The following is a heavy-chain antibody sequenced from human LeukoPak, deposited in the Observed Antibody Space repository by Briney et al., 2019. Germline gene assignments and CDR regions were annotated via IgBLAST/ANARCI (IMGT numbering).Heavy chain of an antibody. CDR3: AVALGASTYGTFEY. V-gene: IGHV3-74*03. CDR1: GFTISSYW. J-gene: IGHJ4*02. CDR2: INGDGSST. D-gene: IGHD2-15*01. Sequence: QTGGSLRLSCGATGFTISSYWMHWVHQAPGKGLVWVSRINGDGSSTTYADSVKGRFTISRDNAKNTLYLQMNSLRAEDTAVYYCAVALGASTYGTFEYWGQGTLVTVSS.